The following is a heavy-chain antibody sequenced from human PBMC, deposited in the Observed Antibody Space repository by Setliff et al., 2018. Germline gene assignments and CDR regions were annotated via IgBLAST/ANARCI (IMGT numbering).Heavy chain of an antibody. J-gene: IGHJ4*02. CDR1: GGSFSGYY. Sequence: SETLSLTCAVYGGSFSGYYWTWIRQPPGKGLEWIGEINHSGSSNYNPSLKSRVTISVDKSKNQFSLKLSSVTAADTAVYYCAREGLTIFGVVIRRNYFDYWGQGTLVTVSS. D-gene: IGHD3-3*01. V-gene: IGHV4-34*01. CDR2: INHSGSS. CDR3: AREGLTIFGVVIRRNYFDY.